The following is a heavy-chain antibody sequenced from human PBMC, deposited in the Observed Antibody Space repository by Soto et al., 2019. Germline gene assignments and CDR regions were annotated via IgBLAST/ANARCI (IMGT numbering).Heavy chain of an antibody. CDR1: GFTFATYS. CDR3: ARASGWYPSDAFDI. V-gene: IGHV3-48*02. J-gene: IGHJ3*02. Sequence: LXLCCAASGFTFATYSMNWVRQAPGKGLEWVSYISDSSGTRNYADSVKGRFTISRDNAKNSLYLQMNSLRDDDSALYYCARASGWYPSDAFDIWGQGTPVTVSS. CDR2: ISDSSGTR. D-gene: IGHD6-19*01.